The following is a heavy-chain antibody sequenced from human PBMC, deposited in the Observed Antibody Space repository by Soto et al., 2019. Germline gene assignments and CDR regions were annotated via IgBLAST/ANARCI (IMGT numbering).Heavy chain of an antibody. D-gene: IGHD7-27*01. CDR1: GFTFSSYR. V-gene: IGHV3-74*01. J-gene: IGHJ1*01. CDR3: SRELGTHRHRPAS. Sequence: GGSLRLSCAASGFTFSSYRMHWVRQAPGKGLVWVSRVYSDGSSTTYADSVKGRFTISRDNAKNTLYLQMNSLRAEDTAAYYCSRELGTHRHRPASRGQGTPVTVSS. CDR2: VYSDGSST.